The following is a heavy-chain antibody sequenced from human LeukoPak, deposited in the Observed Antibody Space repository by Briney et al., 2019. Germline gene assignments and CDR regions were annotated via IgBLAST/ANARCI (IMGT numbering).Heavy chain of an antibody. J-gene: IGHJ4*02. D-gene: IGHD3-10*01. CDR2: IYYSGST. Sequence: SQTLSLTCTVSGGSISSGGNYWSWIRQHPGKGLEWIGHIYYSGSTYYNPSLKSRATISVDTSKNQFSLNLSFVTAAETAVYYCARVTMIRGVYSDYWGQGRLVTVSS. CDR1: GGSISSGGNY. V-gene: IGHV4-31*03. CDR3: ARVTMIRGVYSDY.